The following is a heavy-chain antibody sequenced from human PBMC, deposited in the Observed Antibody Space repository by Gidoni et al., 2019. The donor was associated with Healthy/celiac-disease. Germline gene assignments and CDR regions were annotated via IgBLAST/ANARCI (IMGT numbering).Heavy chain of an antibody. Sequence: QVQLQQWGAGLLKPSETLSLTCAVYGGSFSGYYWSWVRQPPGKGLEWIGEINHSGSTNYNPSLKSRVTISVDTSKNQFYLKLSSVTAADTAVYYCARVNYYGSGSYYMPVYYYYGMDVWGQGTTVTVSS. CDR2: INHSGST. V-gene: IGHV4-34*01. CDR3: ARVNYYGSGSYYMPVYYYYGMDV. CDR1: GGSFSGYY. J-gene: IGHJ6*02. D-gene: IGHD3-10*01.